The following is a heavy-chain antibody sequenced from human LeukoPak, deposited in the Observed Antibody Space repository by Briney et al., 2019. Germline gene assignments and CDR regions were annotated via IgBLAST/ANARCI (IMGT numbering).Heavy chain of an antibody. J-gene: IGHJ4*02. V-gene: IGHV3-21*01. Sequence: PGGSLRLSCAASGFTFSSYNMNWVRQAPGKGLEWVSSISSSSSYIYYADSVKGRFTISRDNAKNSLDLQMNSLRAEDTALYYCARDKGSGSYSYYFDYWGQGTLVTVSS. CDR3: ARDKGSGSYSYYFDY. CDR1: GFTFSSYN. D-gene: IGHD3-10*01. CDR2: ISSSSSYI.